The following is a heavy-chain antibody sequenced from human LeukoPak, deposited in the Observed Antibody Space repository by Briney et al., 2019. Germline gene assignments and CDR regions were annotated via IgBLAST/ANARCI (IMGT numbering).Heavy chain of an antibody. J-gene: IGHJ5*02. CDR3: AREGIAVAYNNWFDP. CDR1: GYTFTSYY. CDR2: INPSGGST. V-gene: IGHV1-46*01. D-gene: IGHD6-19*01. Sequence: ASVKVSCKASGYTFTSYYMHWVRQAPGQGLERMGIINPSGGSTSYAQKFQGRVTMTRDTSTSTVYMGLSSLRSEDTAVYYCAREGIAVAYNNWFDPWGQGTLVTVSS.